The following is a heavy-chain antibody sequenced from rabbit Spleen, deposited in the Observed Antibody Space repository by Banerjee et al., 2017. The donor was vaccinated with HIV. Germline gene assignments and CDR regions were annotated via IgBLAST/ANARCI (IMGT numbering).Heavy chain of an antibody. CDR2: INAVTGKA. CDR3: ARGLTAAGGGGATYFDL. D-gene: IGHD4-2*01. Sequence: EQLLESGGGLVKPEGSLKLSCTASGFSFSNKAVMCWVRQAPGKGLEWIACINAVTGKAVYASWAKGRFTFSKTSSTTVTLQVTSLTAADTATYFCARGLTAAGGGGATYFDLWGQGTLVTVS. V-gene: IGHV1S45*01. J-gene: IGHJ4*01. CDR1: GFSFSNKAV.